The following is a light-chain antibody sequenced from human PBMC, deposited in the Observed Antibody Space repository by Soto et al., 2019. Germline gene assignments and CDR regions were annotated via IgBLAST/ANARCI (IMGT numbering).Light chain of an antibody. Sequence: DIVLTQSPGTLSLSPGERATLSCRSSQSVSNNYLAWYQQKPGQAPRLLIYGASSRATGIPDRFSGSGSGTDFTLTISRLEPEDFAVYYCQQYGSSPLTFGQGTRLEIK. J-gene: IGKJ5*01. V-gene: IGKV3-20*01. CDR3: QQYGSSPLT. CDR2: GAS. CDR1: QSVSNNY.